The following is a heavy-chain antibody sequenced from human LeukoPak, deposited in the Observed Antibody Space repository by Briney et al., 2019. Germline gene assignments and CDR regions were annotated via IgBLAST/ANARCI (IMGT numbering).Heavy chain of an antibody. D-gene: IGHD6-13*01. J-gene: IGHJ3*02. CDR2: ISSSGSTI. V-gene: IGHV3-48*03. CDR1: GFTFSSYE. CDR3: ARDQSVRLLQTSSTYFKHVFAI. Sequence: GGSLRLSCAASGFTFSSYEMNWVRQAPGKGLEWVSYISSSGSTIYYADSVKGRFTISRDNAKNSLYLQMNSLRAEDTAVYYCARDQSVRLLQTSSTYFKHVFAIWGQGSMVTVSS.